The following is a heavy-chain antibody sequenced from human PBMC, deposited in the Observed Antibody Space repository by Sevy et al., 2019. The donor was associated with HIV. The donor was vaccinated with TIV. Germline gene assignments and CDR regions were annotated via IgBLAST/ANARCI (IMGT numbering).Heavy chain of an antibody. CDR3: AKDRGTIFGVVTQYYFDY. J-gene: IGHJ4*02. CDR2: ISYDGSNK. V-gene: IGHV3-30*18. CDR1: GFTFSDYG. Sequence: GGSLRLSCAASGFTFSDYGMHWVRQAPGKGLEWVAVISYDGSNKYYADSVKGRFTMSRDNSKNTLYLRMNSLGAEDTAVYYCAKDRGTIFGVVTQYYFDYWGQGTLVTVSS. D-gene: IGHD3-3*01.